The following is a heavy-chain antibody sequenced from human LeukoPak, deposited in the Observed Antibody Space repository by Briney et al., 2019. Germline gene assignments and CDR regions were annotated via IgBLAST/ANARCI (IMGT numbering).Heavy chain of an antibody. D-gene: IGHD3-10*01. CDR3: ARDRGFGEIDV. CDR1: GYTFTSYY. V-gene: IGHV1-46*01. CDR2: INPSGGST. Sequence: GASVKVSCKASGYTFTSYYMHWVRQAPGQGLEWMGIINPSGGSTSYAQKFQGRVTMTRDTSTSTDYMELSSLRSDDTAVYYCARDRGFGEIDVWGKGTTVTVSS. J-gene: IGHJ6*04.